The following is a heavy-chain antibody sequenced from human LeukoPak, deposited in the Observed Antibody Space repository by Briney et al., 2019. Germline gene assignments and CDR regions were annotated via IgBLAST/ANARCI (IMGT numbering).Heavy chain of an antibody. CDR3: ARGIVWNYLGMDA. D-gene: IGHD5/OR15-5a*01. Sequence: PSETLSLTCTVSGGSISGFYWSWIRQPPGKGLEWIGYIHYSGSTNYNPSLKSRVTISVDTSKNQLSLKLTSVTAADPAVYYCARGIVWNYLGMDAWGQGTTVTVSS. V-gene: IGHV4-59*01. J-gene: IGHJ6*02. CDR2: IHYSGST. CDR1: GGSISGFY.